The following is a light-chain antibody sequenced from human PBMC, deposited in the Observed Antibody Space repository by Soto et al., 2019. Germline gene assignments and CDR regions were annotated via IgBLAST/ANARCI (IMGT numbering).Light chain of an antibody. J-gene: IGKJ5*01. Sequence: DVVLTQSPVSLPVIPGQPASISCRSSQSLLHSSGYNYVDWYLQKPGQSPQLLIYLVSNRASGVPERFSGSGSGTDFTLRISRVEAEDVGHYYCMQALQTPLTFGQGTRLEIK. CDR1: QSLLHSSGYNY. CDR3: MQALQTPLT. CDR2: LVS. V-gene: IGKV2-28*01.